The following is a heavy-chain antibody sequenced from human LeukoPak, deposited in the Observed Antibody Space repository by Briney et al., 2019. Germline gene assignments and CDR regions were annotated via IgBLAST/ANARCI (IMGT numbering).Heavy chain of an antibody. Sequence: SETLSLTCAVYGGSFSGYYWSWIRQSPRKGLEWIGEINHSGSTNYNPSLKSRVTISVDTSKNQFSLKLTSVTAADTAMYYCARGPMVRGVIHYYMDVWGKGTTVTVSS. D-gene: IGHD3-10*01. V-gene: IGHV4-34*01. CDR1: GGSFSGYY. CDR3: ARGPMVRGVIHYYMDV. CDR2: INHSGST. J-gene: IGHJ6*03.